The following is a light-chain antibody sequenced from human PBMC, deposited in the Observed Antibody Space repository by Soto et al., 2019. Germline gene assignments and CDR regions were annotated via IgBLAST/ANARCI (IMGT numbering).Light chain of an antibody. Sequence: QSALTQPASVSGSPGQSITISCTGTSSDIGLYNYVSWYQQHPGKAPKLIIFEVSNRPSGVSNRFSGSKSGNTASLTISGLQAEDEADYYCCSYAGSSTLGVFGGGTKLTVL. J-gene: IGLJ2*01. CDR1: SSDIGLYNY. CDR3: CSYAGSSTLGV. V-gene: IGLV2-23*02. CDR2: EVS.